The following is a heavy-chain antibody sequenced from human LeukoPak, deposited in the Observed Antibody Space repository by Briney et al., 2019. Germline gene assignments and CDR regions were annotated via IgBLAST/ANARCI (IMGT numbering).Heavy chain of an antibody. CDR2: VYYDGPT. CDR1: GASFGSHY. J-gene: IGHJ4*02. CDR3: ARRYYYHSSGYYYSYLDY. Sequence: SVTLSLTCTVSGASFGSHYWTWVRQPPGEGLEWFVYVYYDGPTNYNPSLKSRVTISIDTSNNQFSLNLRSVTAADTAIYYCARRYYYHSSGYYYSYLDYWGQGALVTVSS. V-gene: IGHV4-59*11. D-gene: IGHD3-22*01.